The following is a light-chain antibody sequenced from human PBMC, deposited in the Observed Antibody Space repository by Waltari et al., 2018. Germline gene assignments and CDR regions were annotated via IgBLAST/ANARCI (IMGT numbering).Light chain of an antibody. Sequence: SSELTQPSSVSVSPGQTARITCSVILLPKKYPRWFQQKPGHAPVLVLYQDSARPSGIPERFSGSSSGTTVTLTISGAQVEDEADYYCYSTTDNNLGVFGPGTRVTVL. CDR2: QDS. CDR1: LLPKKY. CDR3: YSTTDNNLGV. V-gene: IGLV3-27*01. J-gene: IGLJ1*01.